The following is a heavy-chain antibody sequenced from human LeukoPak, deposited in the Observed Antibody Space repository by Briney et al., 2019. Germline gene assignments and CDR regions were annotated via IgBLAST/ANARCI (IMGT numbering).Heavy chain of an antibody. Sequence: PGGSLRLSCAASGFTVSSNYMSWVRQAPGKGLEWVSVIYSGGSTYYADSVKGRFTISRDNSKNTLYLQMNSLRADDTAVYFCARDRWGYSYGGDWGQGTLVTVSS. D-gene: IGHD5-18*01. CDR1: GFTVSSNY. CDR3: ARDRWGYSYGGD. V-gene: IGHV3-66*01. J-gene: IGHJ4*02. CDR2: IYSGGST.